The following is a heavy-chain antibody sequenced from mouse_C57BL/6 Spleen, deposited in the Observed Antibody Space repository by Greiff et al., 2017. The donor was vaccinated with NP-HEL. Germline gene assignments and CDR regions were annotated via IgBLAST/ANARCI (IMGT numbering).Heavy chain of an antibody. D-gene: IGHD2-2*01. V-gene: IGHV1-22*01. CDR1: GYTFTDYN. J-gene: IGHJ2*01. CDR2: INPNNGGT. Sequence: EVQLQQSGPELVKPGASVKMSCKASGYTFTDYNMHWVKQSHGKSLEWIGYINPNNGGTSYNQKFKGKATLTVNKSSSTAYMELRSLTSEDSAVYYCASLYGYDRSFFDYWGQGTTLTVSS. CDR3: ASLYGYDRSFFDY.